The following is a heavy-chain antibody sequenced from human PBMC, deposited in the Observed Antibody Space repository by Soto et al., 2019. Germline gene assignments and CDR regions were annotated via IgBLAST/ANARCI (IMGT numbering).Heavy chain of an antibody. J-gene: IGHJ3*02. Sequence: ASVKVSCKASGYTFTSYDINWVRQATGQGLEWMGWMNPNSGNTGYAQKFQGRVTMTRNTSISTAYMELSSLRSEDTAVYYCARESPPHYYGSGSYLTADDPFDIWGQGTMVTVSS. V-gene: IGHV1-8*01. CDR1: GYTFTSYD. CDR3: ARESPPHYYGSGSYLTADDPFDI. D-gene: IGHD3-10*01. CDR2: MNPNSGNT.